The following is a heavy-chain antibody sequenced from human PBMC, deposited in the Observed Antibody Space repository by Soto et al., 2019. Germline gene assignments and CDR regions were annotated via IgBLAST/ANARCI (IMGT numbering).Heavy chain of an antibody. J-gene: IGHJ4*02. D-gene: IGHD6-13*01. CDR1: GGSLSSSNW. CDR3: AGKLVQTPYYFDY. V-gene: IGHV4-4*02. Sequence: SETLSLTCAVSGGSLSSSNWWSWVRQPPGKGLEWIGEIYHGGSTNYNPSLKSRVTISVDKSKNQFSLQLSSVTAADTAVYYCAGKLVQTPYYFDYWGQGTLVTVSS. CDR2: IYHGGST.